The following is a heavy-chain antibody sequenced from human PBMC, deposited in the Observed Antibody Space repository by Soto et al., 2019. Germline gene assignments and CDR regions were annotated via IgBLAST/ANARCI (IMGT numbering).Heavy chain of an antibody. CDR1: GGSISSSSYY. J-gene: IGHJ3*02. V-gene: IGHV4-39*01. CDR2: IYYSGST. D-gene: IGHD5-12*01. Sequence: QLQLQESGPGLVKPSETLSLTCTVSGGSISSSSYYWGWIRQPPGKGLEWIGSIYYSGSTYYNPSLKSRVTISVDTSKNQFSLKLSSVTAADTAVYYCARRMNSGYDNYSVWGSIGWDDAFDIWGQGTMVTVSS. CDR3: ARRMNSGYDNYSVWGSIGWDDAFDI.